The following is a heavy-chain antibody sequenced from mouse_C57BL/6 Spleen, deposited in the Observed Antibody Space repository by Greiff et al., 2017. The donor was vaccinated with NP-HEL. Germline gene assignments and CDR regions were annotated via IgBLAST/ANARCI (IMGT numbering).Heavy chain of an antibody. V-gene: IGHV6-3*01. Sequence: DVKLVESGGGLVQPGGSMKLSCVASGFTFSNYWMNWVRQSPEKGLEWVAQIRLKSDNYATHYAESVKGRFTISRDDSKSSVYLQMNNLRAEDTGIYYCTATVVAKAMDYWGQGTSVTVSS. CDR2: IRLKSDNYAT. CDR1: GFTFSNYW. J-gene: IGHJ4*01. CDR3: TATVVAKAMDY. D-gene: IGHD1-1*01.